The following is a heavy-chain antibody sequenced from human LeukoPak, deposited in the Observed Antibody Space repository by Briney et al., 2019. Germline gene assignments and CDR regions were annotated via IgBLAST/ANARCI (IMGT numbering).Heavy chain of an antibody. CDR3: ARAVYSSNWYIDY. CDR2: LNTDGSST. J-gene: IGHJ4*02. Sequence: GGSLRLSCADSGFRFSRFWMYWVRQAPGKGLVWVSRLNTDGSSTNYADSVKGRFTISRDKAKNTLYLQMNRVMSASMAINYCARAVYSSNWYIDYWGQGTLVAVSS. CDR1: GFRFSRFW. V-gene: IGHV3-74*01. D-gene: IGHD6-13*01.